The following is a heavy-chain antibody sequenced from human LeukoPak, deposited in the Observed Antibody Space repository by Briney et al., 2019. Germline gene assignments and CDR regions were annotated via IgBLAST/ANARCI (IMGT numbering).Heavy chain of an antibody. CDR2: ISGSGGST. D-gene: IGHD6-13*01. CDR1: GFTFSSYA. CDR3: AKDCVPAYSSSWTPPYFDY. V-gene: IGHV3-23*01. J-gene: IGHJ4*02. Sequence: HAGGSLRLSCAASGFTFSSYAMSWVRQAPGKGLEWVSAISGSGGSTYYADSVKGRFTISRDNSKNTLYLQMNSLRAEDTAVYYCAKDCVPAYSSSWTPPYFDYWGQGTLVTVSS.